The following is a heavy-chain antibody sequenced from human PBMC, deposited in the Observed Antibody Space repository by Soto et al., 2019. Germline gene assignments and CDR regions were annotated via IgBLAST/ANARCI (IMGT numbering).Heavy chain of an antibody. CDR2: ISSTTNYI. CDR3: ARESEDLTSNFDY. Sequence: PGGSLRLSWAASGFTFTRYSMNWVRQAPGKGLEWVSSISSTTNYIYYGDSMKGRFTISRDNAKNSLYLEMNSLRAEDTAVYYCARESEDLTSNFDYWGKGTLVTVSS. V-gene: IGHV3-21*06. J-gene: IGHJ4*02. CDR1: GFTFTRYS.